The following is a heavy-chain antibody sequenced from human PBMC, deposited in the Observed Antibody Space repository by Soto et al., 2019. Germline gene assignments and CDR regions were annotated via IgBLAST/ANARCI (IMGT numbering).Heavy chain of an antibody. CDR2: ISGSGEST. D-gene: IGHD1-26*01. CDR3: AKVKVATTGGRSY. Sequence: SLKISCAGSGFIFSDYAMSWVRLSPDKGLEWLSCISGSGESTYSADSVKGRFTISRDNSKSTLYLQMDSLRAEDTAVYYCAKVKVATTGGRSYWGQRNLVTLSS. V-gene: IGHV3-23*01. J-gene: IGHJ4*01. CDR1: GFIFSDYA.